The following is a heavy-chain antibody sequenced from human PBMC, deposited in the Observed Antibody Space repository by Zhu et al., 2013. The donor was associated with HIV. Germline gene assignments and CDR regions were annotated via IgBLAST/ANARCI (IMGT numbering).Heavy chain of an antibody. V-gene: IGHV1-69*13. CDR3: ARQRGSTSWFHF. D-gene: IGHD6-13*01. J-gene: IGHJ4*02. Sequence: QVQLLQSGAEVKKPGASVKVSCKASGYTFSSYGINWVRQAPGQGLEWMGWINPMFEVTKYAEKFQGRVTITADESTSTAYMEVTNLRSDDTAVYYCARQRGSTSWFHFWGQGTLVTVSS. CDR2: INPMFEVT. CDR1: GYTFSSYG.